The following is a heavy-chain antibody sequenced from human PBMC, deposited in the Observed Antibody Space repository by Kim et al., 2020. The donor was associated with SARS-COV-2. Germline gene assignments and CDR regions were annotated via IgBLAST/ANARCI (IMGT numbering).Heavy chain of an antibody. J-gene: IGHJ4*02. CDR3: ARDHGVAGTLHY. D-gene: IGHD6-19*01. CDR2: IYSGGST. V-gene: IGHV3-66*01. CDR1: GFTVSSNY. Sequence: GGSLRLSCAASGFTVSSNYMSWVRQAPGRGLEWVSVIYSGGSTYYADSVKGRFTISRDTSKNTLFLQMNKLRAEDTAIYYCARDHGVAGTLHYWGQGTLVTVSS.